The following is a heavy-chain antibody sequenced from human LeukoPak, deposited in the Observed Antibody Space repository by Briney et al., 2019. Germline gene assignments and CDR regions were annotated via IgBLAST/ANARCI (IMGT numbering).Heavy chain of an antibody. D-gene: IGHD2-8*01. Sequence: PGGSLRLSCAASGFTFSSYWMHWVRQAPGKGLVWVSRINSDGSGTFYADSVKGRFTISRDNAKNSLYLRMNSLRAEDTAVYYCARANGYYFDYWGQGTLVTVSS. V-gene: IGHV3-74*01. CDR3: ARANGYYFDY. CDR1: GFTFSSYW. CDR2: INSDGSGT. J-gene: IGHJ4*02.